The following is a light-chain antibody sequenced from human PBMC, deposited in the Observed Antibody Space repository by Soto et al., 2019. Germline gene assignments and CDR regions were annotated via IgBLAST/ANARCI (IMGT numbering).Light chain of an antibody. CDR3: SLQRTGSTLV. J-gene: IGLJ3*02. CDR1: SSDIGYYNY. Sequence: QSALTQPASVSGSPGQSITISCTGTSSDIGYYNYVSWYQQHPGKTPKLMIYDITYRPSGVSSRFSGSKSGTTASLTISGLQAEDEADYYCSLQRTGSTLVFGGGTKLTVL. V-gene: IGLV2-14*03. CDR2: DIT.